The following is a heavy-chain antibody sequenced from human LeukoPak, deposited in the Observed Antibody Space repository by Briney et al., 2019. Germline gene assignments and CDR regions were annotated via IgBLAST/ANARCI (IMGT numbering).Heavy chain of an antibody. CDR1: GYTFTSHD. D-gene: IGHD6-13*01. CDR3: ARVKGAAAGRNYDY. CDR2: INPNSGGT. Sequence: ASVKVSCKASGYTFTSHDINWVRQATGQGLEWMGWINPNSGGTNYAQKFQGRVTMTRDTSISTAYMELSRLRSDDTAVYYCARVKGAAAGRNYDYWGQGTLVTVSS. V-gene: IGHV1-2*02. J-gene: IGHJ4*02.